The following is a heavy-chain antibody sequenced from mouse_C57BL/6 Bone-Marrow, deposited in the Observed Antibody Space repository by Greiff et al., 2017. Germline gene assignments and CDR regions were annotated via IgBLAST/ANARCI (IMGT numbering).Heavy chain of an antibody. CDR1: GYTFTSYW. Sequence: VQLQQPGAELVKPGASVKMSCKASGYTFTSYWITWVKQRPGQGLEWIGDIYPGSGSTNYNEKFKSKATLTVDTSSSTAYMQLSSLTSEDSAVYDCARPYYSNGWYFDVWGTGTTVTVSS. D-gene: IGHD2-5*01. J-gene: IGHJ1*03. CDR2: IYPGSGST. CDR3: ARPYYSNGWYFDV. V-gene: IGHV1-55*01.